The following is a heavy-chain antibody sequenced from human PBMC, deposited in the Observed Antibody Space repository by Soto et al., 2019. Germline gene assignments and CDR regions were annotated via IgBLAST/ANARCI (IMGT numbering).Heavy chain of an antibody. Sequence: GGSLRRSCAASGFTFSRYAMSWVRQAPGKGLEWVSAISGSGGSTYYADSVKGRLTISRDNSKNTLCLQMNSLRTEDTAVYYCAKARLRLRYSDLWGRGTLVTVSS. D-gene: IGHD2-15*01. CDR3: AKARLRLRYSDL. CDR1: GFTFSRYA. J-gene: IGHJ2*01. V-gene: IGHV3-23*01. CDR2: ISGSGGST.